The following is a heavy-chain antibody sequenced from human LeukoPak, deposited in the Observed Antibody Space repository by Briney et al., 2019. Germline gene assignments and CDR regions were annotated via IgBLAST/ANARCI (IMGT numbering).Heavy chain of an antibody. Sequence: PGESLKISCKGSGYSFTSYWIGWVRQMPGKGLEWMGIIYPGDSDTRYSPSFQGQVTISADKSISTAYLQWSSLKASDTAMYYCARLISGIVVDLNWFDPWGQGTQVTVSS. CDR3: ARLISGIVVDLNWFDP. V-gene: IGHV5-51*01. CDR2: IYPGDSDT. CDR1: GYSFTSYW. J-gene: IGHJ5*02. D-gene: IGHD2-2*01.